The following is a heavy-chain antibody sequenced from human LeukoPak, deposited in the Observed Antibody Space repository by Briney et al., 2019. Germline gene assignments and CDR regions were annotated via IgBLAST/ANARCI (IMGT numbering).Heavy chain of an antibody. CDR3: ARYYYDSSGYYVDY. CDR1: GFTFSSYG. J-gene: IGHJ4*02. CDR2: ISYDGSNK. D-gene: IGHD3-22*01. V-gene: IGHV3-30*03. Sequence: GGSLRLSCAAYGFTFSSYGMHWVRQAPGKGLEWVAVISYDGSNKYYADSVKGRFTISRDNSKNTLYLQMNSLRAEDTAVYYCARYYYDSSGYYVDYWGQGTLVTVSS.